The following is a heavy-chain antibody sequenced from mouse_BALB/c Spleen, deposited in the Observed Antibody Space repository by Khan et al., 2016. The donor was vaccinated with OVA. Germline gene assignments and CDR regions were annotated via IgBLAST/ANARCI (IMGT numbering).Heavy chain of an antibody. CDR2: INTYTGEP. J-gene: IGHJ4*01. Sequence: QIQLVRSGPELKKPGETVKISCKASGYTFTNYGMNWVQQSPGKALKWMGWINTYTGEPTYADDFKGRFAFSLETSASTAYLQINNLKNEDTATYFCARPPYFSYTLDYWGQGTSVTVSS. CDR3: ARPPYFSYTLDY. D-gene: IGHD2-10*01. CDR1: GYTFTNYG. V-gene: IGHV9-3-1*01.